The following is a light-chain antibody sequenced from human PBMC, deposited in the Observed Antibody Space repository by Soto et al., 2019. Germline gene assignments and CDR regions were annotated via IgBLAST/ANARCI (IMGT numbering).Light chain of an antibody. Sequence: DIQMTQSPSSLSASVGDRVTITCRASHDISRYLAWFQQKPGEAPKALIYAASSLRSGVPSKFSGTGSGTDFTLLINSLQPADFATYFCQQYHSRPYSFGQGTRLDIK. V-gene: IGKV1-16*02. CDR3: QQYHSRPYS. CDR2: AAS. CDR1: HDISRY. J-gene: IGKJ2*03.